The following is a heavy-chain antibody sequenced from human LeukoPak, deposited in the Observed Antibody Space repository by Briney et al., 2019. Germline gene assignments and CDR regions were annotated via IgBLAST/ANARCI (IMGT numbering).Heavy chain of an antibody. D-gene: IGHD3-3*01. CDR3: AKGRDFGVVTTFDY. Sequence: GGSLRLSCAASGFTFSNYAMSWVRQAPGKGLEWVSGIRGSGDNTYYADSVKGRFTISRDNSKNTLYLQMNSLRAEDTAVYYCAKGRDFGVVTTFDYWGQGPLVTVSS. CDR2: IRGSGDNT. CDR1: GFTFSNYA. J-gene: IGHJ4*02. V-gene: IGHV3-23*01.